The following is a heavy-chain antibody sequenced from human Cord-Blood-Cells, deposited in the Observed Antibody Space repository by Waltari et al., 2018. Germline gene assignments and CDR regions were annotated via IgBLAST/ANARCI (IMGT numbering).Heavy chain of an antibody. D-gene: IGHD4-4*01. J-gene: IGHJ6*02. CDR2: IIPIFGTA. CDR1: GGTFSSYA. V-gene: IGHV1-69*12. Sequence: QVQLVQSGAEVKKPGSSVKVSCKASGGTFSSYAISWVRQAPGQGLEWMGGIIPIFGTATYAQRFQGRVTITADESTSTAYMELSSLRSEDTAVYYCARGPAYSNYYYYGMDVWGQGTTVTVSS. CDR3: ARGPAYSNYYYYGMDV.